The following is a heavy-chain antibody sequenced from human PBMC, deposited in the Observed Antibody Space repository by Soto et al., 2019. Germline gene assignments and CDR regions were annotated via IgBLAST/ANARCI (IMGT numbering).Heavy chain of an antibody. CDR2: IKSKSAGGTI. D-gene: IGHD7-27*01. Sequence: PGGSLRLSCAASGFIFRNAWMSWVRQTPGKGLEWVGRIKSKSAGGTIDYAPSVKGRFIIARDDSQNTLYLQMDSLRTEDTAVYYCGTGDAFDSWAQGTMVTVSS. J-gene: IGHJ3*02. CDR1: GFIFRNAW. V-gene: IGHV3-15*01. CDR3: GTGDAFDS.